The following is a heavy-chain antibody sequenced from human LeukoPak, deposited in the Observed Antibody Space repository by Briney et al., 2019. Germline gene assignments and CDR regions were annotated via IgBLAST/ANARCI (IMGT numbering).Heavy chain of an antibody. D-gene: IGHD3-10*02. CDR3: ARDVVRGPDDGYFQH. CDR1: GFIFSSYA. CDR2: ISYDGSDK. J-gene: IGHJ1*01. V-gene: IGHV3-30-3*01. Sequence: PGGSLILSCAASGFIFSSYAMHWVRQAPGKGLEWVAVISYDGSDKKYADSVKGRFTISRDNYKNTLYVRMNSLRAEDTALYYCARDVVRGPDDGYFQHWGQGTLVTVSS.